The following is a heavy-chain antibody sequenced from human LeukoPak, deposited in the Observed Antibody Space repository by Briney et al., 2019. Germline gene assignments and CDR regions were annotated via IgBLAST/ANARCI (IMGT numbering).Heavy chain of an antibody. CDR1: EFILSSYW. CDR2: INPDASER. V-gene: IGHV3-7*01. Sequence: PGGSLRLACEVSEFILSSYWMSWGGQAPGKGREWGGNINPDASERNCADSLKGRFTMSRDNAKNSLFLQMNSLRAEDTAVYYCARIIGTYGTYRYDYWGRGTLVTVSS. D-gene: IGHD3-16*02. J-gene: IGHJ4*02. CDR3: ARIIGTYGTYRYDY.